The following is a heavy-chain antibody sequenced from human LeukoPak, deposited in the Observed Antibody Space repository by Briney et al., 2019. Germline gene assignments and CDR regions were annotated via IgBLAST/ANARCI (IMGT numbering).Heavy chain of an antibody. CDR2: ISSSSSYI. V-gene: IGHV3-21*01. D-gene: IGHD3-10*01. CDR3: ARGGSGSGTRGLDY. Sequence: PGGSLRLSCAASGLSFTNAWMTWVRQAPGKGLEWVSSISSSSSYIYYADSVKGRFTISRDNAKNSLYLQMNSLRAEDTAVYYCARGGSGSGTRGLDYWGQGTLVTVSS. CDR1: GLSFTNAW. J-gene: IGHJ4*02.